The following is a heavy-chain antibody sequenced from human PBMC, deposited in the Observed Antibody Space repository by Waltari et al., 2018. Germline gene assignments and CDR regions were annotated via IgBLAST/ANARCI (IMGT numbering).Heavy chain of an antibody. V-gene: IGHV4-34*01. CDR1: GGSFSGYY. D-gene: IGHD2-2*01. CDR3: ARGGYCSSTSCYGGGFDP. Sequence: QVQLQQWGAGLLKPSETLSLTCAVYGGSFSGYYWSWIRQPPGKGLEWSGEINHSGSTNDNPSLKSRVTISVDTSKNQFSLKLSSVTAADTAVYYCARGGYCSSTSCYGGGFDPWGQGTLVTVSS. J-gene: IGHJ5*02. CDR2: INHSGST.